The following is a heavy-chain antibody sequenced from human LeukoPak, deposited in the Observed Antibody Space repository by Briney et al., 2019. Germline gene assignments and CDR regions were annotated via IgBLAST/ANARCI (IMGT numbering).Heavy chain of an antibody. V-gene: IGHV3-23*01. CDR2: ISGSGGGT. J-gene: IGHJ4*02. CDR1: GITLSNYG. Sequence: GGSLRLSCAVSGITLSNYGMSWVRQAPGKGLEWVAGISGSGGGTNYADSVKGRFTISRDSSTNTLYLQLSSLRAEDTAIYYCARGGSVFAYFFDYWGQGTLVTVSS. D-gene: IGHD3-10*01. CDR3: ARGGSVFAYFFDY.